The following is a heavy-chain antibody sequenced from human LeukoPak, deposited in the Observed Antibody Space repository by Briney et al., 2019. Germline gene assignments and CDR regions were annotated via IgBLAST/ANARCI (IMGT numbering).Heavy chain of an antibody. CDR3: ARDHFQTKGSSWYDLPYYFDY. J-gene: IGHJ4*02. CDR1: GYTFTGYY. CDR2: INPNSGGT. D-gene: IGHD6-13*01. V-gene: IGHV1-2*04. Sequence: GASVKVSCKASGYTFTGYYMHWVRQAPGQGLEWMGWINPNSGGTNYAQKFQGWVTMTRDTSISTAYMELSRLRSDDTAVYYCARDHFQTKGSSWYDLPYYFDYWGQGTLVTVSS.